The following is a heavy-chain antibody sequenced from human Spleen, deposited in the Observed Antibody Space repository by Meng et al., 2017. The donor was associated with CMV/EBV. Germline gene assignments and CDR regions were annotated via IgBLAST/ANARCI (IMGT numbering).Heavy chain of an antibody. D-gene: IGHD3-3*01. CDR1: GFNFRNYW. J-gene: IGHJ3*02. CDR3: ARASYDFWTGDDAFDI. CDR2: IKSDGSDT. V-gene: IGHV3-74*01. Sequence: GGSLRLSCAASGFNFRNYWMHWVRQASGKGLVWVSRIKSDGSDTSYADSVKGRLTISRDNTKNTLYLQMNSLRAEDTAVYYCARASYDFWTGDDAFDIWGQGTMVTVSS.